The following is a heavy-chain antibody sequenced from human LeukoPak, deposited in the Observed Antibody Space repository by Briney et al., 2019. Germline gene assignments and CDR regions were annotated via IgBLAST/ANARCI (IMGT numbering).Heavy chain of an antibody. J-gene: IGHJ4*02. Sequence: ASGKVSFTGSGYTFTNSYIQWVRQAPGQGIEWMGWIDPNSIGTKYAQRFQGRVTMTRDTSISTAYMELSRLRSDDTAVFYCARSIMPSSTWACWGQGTLVIVS. CDR1: GYTFTNSY. CDR2: IDPNSIGT. CDR3: ARSIMPSSTWAC. V-gene: IGHV1-2*02. D-gene: IGHD2/OR15-2a*01.